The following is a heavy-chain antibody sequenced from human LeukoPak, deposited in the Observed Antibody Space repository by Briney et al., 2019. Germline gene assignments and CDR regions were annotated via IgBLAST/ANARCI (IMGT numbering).Heavy chain of an antibody. V-gene: IGHV3-21*06. CDR1: GFTFSSFS. CDR3: ARKAAAAHDAFDV. J-gene: IGHJ3*01. CDR2: ISSSGSYI. Sequence: GGSLRLSCAASGFTFSSFSMNWVRQAPGKGLEWVSSISSSGSYIYYADSVKGRFTISRDNAKNSVYLDMNSLRAEDTAVYYRARKAAAAHDAFDVWGQGTMVTVSS. D-gene: IGHD6-13*01.